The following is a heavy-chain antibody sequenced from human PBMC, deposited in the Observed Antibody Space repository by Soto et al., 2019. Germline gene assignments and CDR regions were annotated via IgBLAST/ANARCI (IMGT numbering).Heavy chain of an antibody. CDR1: GGSISSSNYY. D-gene: IGHD3-10*01. J-gene: IGHJ5*02. CDR2: IYYSGST. Sequence: PSETLSLTCTVSGGSISSSNYYWGWIRQPPGKGLEWIGSIYYSGSTYHNPPLKSRVTISKDTSKNQFSLRLSSVTAADTAVYYCARVPGPWGQGTLVTVSS. CDR3: ARVPGP. V-gene: IGHV4-39*01.